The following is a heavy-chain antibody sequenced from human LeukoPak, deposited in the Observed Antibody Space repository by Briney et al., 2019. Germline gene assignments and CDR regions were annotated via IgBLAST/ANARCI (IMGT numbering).Heavy chain of an antibody. J-gene: IGHJ6*03. CDR2: IYYSGST. CDR1: GFTFNSYG. CDR3: AREMQDKSLQWIGELKKYYYYYMDV. Sequence: GSLRLSCAASGFTFNSYGMSWVRQPPGKGLEWIGNIYYSGSTYYNPSLKSRVTISVDTSKNQFSLKPSSVAAADTAVYYCAREMQDKSLQWIGELKKYYYYYMDVWGKGTTVIVSS. D-gene: IGHD3-10*01. V-gene: IGHV4-39*07.